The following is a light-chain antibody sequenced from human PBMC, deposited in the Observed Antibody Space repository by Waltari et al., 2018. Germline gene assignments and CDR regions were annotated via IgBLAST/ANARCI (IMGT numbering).Light chain of an antibody. Sequence: IVMTQSPDSMAVSLGARATHNCKSKPTLFHSSTQNTNLAWFQHQPGPPPKCFVSRGSARESGVPDRFSASGSGTECTLTFSSLQAEDVAIYYCQQYYSLPRTFGQGTKVEIK. CDR2: RGS. CDR3: QQYYSLPRT. CDR1: PTLFHSSTQNTN. V-gene: IGKV4-1*01. J-gene: IGKJ1*01.